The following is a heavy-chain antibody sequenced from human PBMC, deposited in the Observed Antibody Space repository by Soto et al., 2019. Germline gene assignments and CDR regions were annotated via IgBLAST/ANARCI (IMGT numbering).Heavy chain of an antibody. CDR2: MNPNSGNT. CDR1: GYTFTSYD. CDR3: ARSITMVRGAPSG. V-gene: IGHV1-8*01. J-gene: IGHJ4*02. D-gene: IGHD3-10*01. Sequence: GASVKVSCKASGYTFTSYDINWVRQATGQGLEWMGWMNPNSGNTGYAQKFQGRVTMTRNTSISTAYMELSSLRSEDTAVYYCARSITMVRGAPSGWGQGTLVTVSS.